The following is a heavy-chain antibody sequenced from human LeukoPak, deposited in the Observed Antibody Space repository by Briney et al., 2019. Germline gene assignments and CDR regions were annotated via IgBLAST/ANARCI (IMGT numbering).Heavy chain of an antibody. CDR2: ISAYNDNT. D-gene: IGHD4-23*01. CDR3: ARDLGYYGGHAFDI. CDR1: GYTFTSYG. V-gene: IGHV1-18*01. Sequence: ASVKVSCKASGYTFTSYGISWVRQAPGQGLEWMGWISAYNDNTNYAQKLQGRVTMTTDTSTSTAYMELRSLRSDDTAVYYCARDLGYYGGHAFDIWGQGTMVTVSS. J-gene: IGHJ3*02.